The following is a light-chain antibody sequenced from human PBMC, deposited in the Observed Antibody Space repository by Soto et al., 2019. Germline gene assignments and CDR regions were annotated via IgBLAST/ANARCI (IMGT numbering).Light chain of an antibody. CDR3: QQSYSTPLS. CDR2: AAS. V-gene: IGKV1-39*01. J-gene: IGKJ4*01. CDR1: QDISSY. Sequence: DIQLTQSPSLLSASVGDRVSITCRASQDISSYLAWYQQKPGRAPELLIYAASSLQSGVPSRFSGSGSGTDFTLTISSLQPEDFATYYCQQSYSTPLSFGGGTKVDIK.